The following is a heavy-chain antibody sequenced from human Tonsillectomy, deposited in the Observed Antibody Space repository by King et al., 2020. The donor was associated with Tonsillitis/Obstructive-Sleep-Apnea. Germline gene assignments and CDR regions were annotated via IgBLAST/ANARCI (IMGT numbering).Heavy chain of an antibody. J-gene: IGHJ4*02. V-gene: IGHV5-51*01. CDR1: GYSFTNYW. Sequence: VQLVESGAEVKKPGESLKISCKGSGYSFTNYWIGWVRQMPGKGLEWMGIIYPGDSDTRYSPSFQGQVTISAEQSISTAYLQWSSLKASDTAMYYCARLGREWSSAPQGDFDYWGQGTLVTVSS. CDR2: IYPGDSDT. D-gene: IGHD6-19*01. CDR3: ARLGREWSSAPQGDFDY.